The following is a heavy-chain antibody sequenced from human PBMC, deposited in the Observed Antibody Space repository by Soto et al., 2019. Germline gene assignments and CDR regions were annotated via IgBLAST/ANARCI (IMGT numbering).Heavy chain of an antibody. D-gene: IGHD6-19*01. CDR2: ISGSGAST. V-gene: IGHV3-23*01. CDR3: AKDSNQYTSGWFDY. CDR1: GFTFSSYA. J-gene: IGHJ4*02. Sequence: GGSLRLSCAASGFTFSSYAMSRVRQAPGKGLEWVSAISGSGASTYYADSVKGRFTISRDNSKNTLYLQMNSLRAEDTAVYHCAKDSNQYTSGWFDYWGQGTLVNGSS.